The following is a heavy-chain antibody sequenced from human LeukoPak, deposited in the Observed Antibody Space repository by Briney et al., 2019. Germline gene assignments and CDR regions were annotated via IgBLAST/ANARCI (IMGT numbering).Heavy chain of an antibody. Sequence: GGSLRLSCAASGFTVSRNSMSWVRQAPGKGLEWVSSISSSSSYIYYADSVKGRFTISRDNAKNSLYLQMNSLRAEDTAVYYCARGVIAVAGLFDYWGQGTLVTVSS. V-gene: IGHV3-21*01. J-gene: IGHJ4*02. D-gene: IGHD6-19*01. CDR1: GFTVSRNS. CDR2: ISSSSSYI. CDR3: ARGVIAVAGLFDY.